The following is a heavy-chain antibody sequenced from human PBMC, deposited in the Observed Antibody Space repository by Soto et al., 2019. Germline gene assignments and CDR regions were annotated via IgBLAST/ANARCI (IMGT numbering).Heavy chain of an antibody. Sequence: QVQLVESGGGVVQPGRTLRLSCAASGFTFNTYGMHWVRQAPGKGLERVAVISFDEKIQYYADSVKGRFTISRDNSKNTMSLQMDSLRSEDTAVYYCAKVAERSMITFGGVIADWGQGTLVTVSS. CDR3: AKVAERSMITFGGVIAD. CDR1: GFTFNTYG. V-gene: IGHV3-30*18. J-gene: IGHJ4*02. CDR2: ISFDEKIQ. D-gene: IGHD3-16*02.